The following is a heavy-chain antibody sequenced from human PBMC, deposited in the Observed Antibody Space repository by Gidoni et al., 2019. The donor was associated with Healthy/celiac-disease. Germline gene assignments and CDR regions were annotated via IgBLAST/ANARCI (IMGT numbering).Heavy chain of an antibody. CDR3: AREPRIAVAFSHFDY. Sequence: QVQLVQSGAEVKKPGSSVKVSCKASGGTFSSYAISWVRPAPGQGLEWMGGIIPIFGTANYAQKFQGRVTITADESTSTAYMELSSLRSEDTAVYYCAREPRIAVAFSHFDYWGQGTLVTVSS. D-gene: IGHD6-19*01. J-gene: IGHJ4*02. V-gene: IGHV1-69*01. CDR2: IIPIFGTA. CDR1: GGTFSSYA.